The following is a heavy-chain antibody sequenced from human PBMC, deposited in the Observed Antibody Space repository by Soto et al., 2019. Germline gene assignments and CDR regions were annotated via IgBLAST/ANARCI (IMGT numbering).Heavy chain of an antibody. CDR2: MNPNSGNT. V-gene: IGHV1-8*01. J-gene: IGHJ4*02. Sequence: GASVKVSCKASGGSFNSFAISWVRQAPGQGLEWMGWMNPNSGNTGYAQKFQGRVTMTRNTSISTAYMELSSLRSEDTAVYYCSYGFDYWGQGTLVTVSS. CDR1: GGSFNSFA. D-gene: IGHD3-10*01. CDR3: SYGFDY.